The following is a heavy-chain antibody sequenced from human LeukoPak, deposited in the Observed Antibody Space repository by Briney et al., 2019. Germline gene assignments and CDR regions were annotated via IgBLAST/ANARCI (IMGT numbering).Heavy chain of an antibody. Sequence: EPLSLPFPAPGGSIISYYWRWIRPPAGKGLAWIGRIYTSGSTNYNTSLKSRVTMSVDTSKNQFSLKLSSVTAADTAVYYCARERPGIFPYWFDRWGQGTLVTVSS. J-gene: IGHJ5*02. D-gene: IGHD6-13*01. CDR3: ARERPGIFPYWFDR. CDR1: GGSIISYY. V-gene: IGHV4-4*07. CDR2: IYTSGST.